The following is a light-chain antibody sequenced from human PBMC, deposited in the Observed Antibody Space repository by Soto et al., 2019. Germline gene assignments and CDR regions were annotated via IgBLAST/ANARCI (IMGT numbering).Light chain of an antibody. J-gene: IGKJ4*01. CDR1: QSVTSK. CDR3: QQRSNWPLT. Sequence: ETMLTQSPATLSLSPGERATLSCRASQSVTSKLAWYQQKPGQAPRLLIYDASNRATGIPARFSGSGSGPDFTLTISSLEPEDFAVYYCQQRSNWPLTFGGGTKVEIK. V-gene: IGKV3-11*01. CDR2: DAS.